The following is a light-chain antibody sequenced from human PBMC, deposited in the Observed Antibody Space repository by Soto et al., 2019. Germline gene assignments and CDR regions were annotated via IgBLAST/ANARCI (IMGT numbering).Light chain of an antibody. CDR1: SSDVGTYNL. V-gene: IGLV2-23*01. J-gene: IGLJ1*01. Sequence: QSALTQPASVSGSPGQSITISCTGTSSDVGTYNLVSWYQHHPDRAPKLIIYEGIKRPSGVSNRFSGSKSGNTASLTISGLQTDDEADYYCSSYAGSSTYVFGTGTQLTV. CDR2: EGI. CDR3: SSYAGSSTYV.